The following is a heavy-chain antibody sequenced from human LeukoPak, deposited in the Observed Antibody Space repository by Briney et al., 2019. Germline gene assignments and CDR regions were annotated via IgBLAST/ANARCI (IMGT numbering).Heavy chain of an antibody. CDR2: IYYSGST. J-gene: IGHJ4*02. CDR1: GGSISSYY. V-gene: IGHV4-59*01. D-gene: IGHD3-22*01. Sequence: SETLSLTCTVSGGSISSYYWSWIRQPPGKGLEWIRYIYYSGSTNYNPSLKSRVTISVDTSKNQFSLKLSSVTAADTAVYYCARVWFSSGPRYYFDYWGQGTLVTVSS. CDR3: ARVWFSSGPRYYFDY.